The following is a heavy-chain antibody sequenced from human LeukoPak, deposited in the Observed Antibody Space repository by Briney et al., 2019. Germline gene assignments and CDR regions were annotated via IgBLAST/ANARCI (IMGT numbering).Heavy chain of an antibody. CDR1: GYTFTSYY. J-gene: IGHJ4*02. CDR3: ARGGYDFWSGYWVYYFDY. Sequence: ASVKVSCKASGYTFTSYYMHWVRQAPGQGLEWMGIINPSGGSTSYAQKFQGRVTMTRDTSTGTVYMELSSLRSEDTAVYYCARGGYDFWSGYWVYYFDYWGQGTLVTVSS. D-gene: IGHD3-3*01. CDR2: INPSGGST. V-gene: IGHV1-46*03.